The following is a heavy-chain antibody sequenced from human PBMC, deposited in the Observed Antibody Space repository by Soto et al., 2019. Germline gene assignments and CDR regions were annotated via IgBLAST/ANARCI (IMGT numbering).Heavy chain of an antibody. J-gene: IGHJ5*02. CDR1: GGSVSSGSYY. CDR3: AREIRSIVVVVAAPGHTWFDP. D-gene: IGHD2-15*01. Sequence: KPSETLSLTCTVSGGSVSSGSYYWSWIRQPPGKGLEWIGYIYYSGSTNYNPSLKSRVTISVDTSKNQFSLKLSSVTAADTAVYYCAREIRSIVVVVAAPGHTWFDPWGQGTLVTVSS. V-gene: IGHV4-61*01. CDR2: IYYSGST.